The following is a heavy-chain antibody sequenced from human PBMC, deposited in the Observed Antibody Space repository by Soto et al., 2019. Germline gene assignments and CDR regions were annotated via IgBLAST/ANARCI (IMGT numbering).Heavy chain of an antibody. D-gene: IGHD3-3*01. CDR2: IYWDDDK. J-gene: IGHJ4*02. CDR1: GFSLTTSGVG. V-gene: IGHV2-5*02. CDR3: AHRVLRTVFGLVTTTAIYFDF. Sequence: QITLNESGPTVVRPTETLTLTCRFSGFSLTTSGVGVGWIRQSPGKAPEWLAFIYWDDDKRYSASLKSRLTTTKDTAKNQVVLTVSDLDPTDTATYYCAHRVLRTVFGLVTTTAIYFDFWGQGTPVAVSS.